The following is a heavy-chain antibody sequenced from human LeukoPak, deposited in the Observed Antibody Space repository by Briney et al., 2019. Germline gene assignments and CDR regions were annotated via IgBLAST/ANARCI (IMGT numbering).Heavy chain of an antibody. CDR2: IDPRGGSA. CDR3: ARVRGSPDY. J-gene: IGHJ4*02. D-gene: IGHD1-26*01. Sequence: ASVKVSCKASGYTFTGYYMYWVRQAPGQGLEWMGIIDPRGGSATYAQKFRGRVTTTSDTSASTIYMELSSLRSDDTAVYYCARVRGSPDYWGQGTPVTVSS. V-gene: IGHV1-46*01. CDR1: GYTFTGYY.